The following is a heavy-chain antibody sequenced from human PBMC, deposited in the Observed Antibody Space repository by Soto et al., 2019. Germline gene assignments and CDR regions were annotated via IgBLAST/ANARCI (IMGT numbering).Heavy chain of an antibody. CDR3: ARVSGRDSNVGKNWFDP. V-gene: IGHV3-33*01. J-gene: IGHJ5*02. D-gene: IGHD5-12*01. Sequence: QVQLVESGGGVVQPGRSLRLSCAASGFTFSSYGMHWVRQAPGKGLEWVAVIWYDGSNKYYADSVKGRFTISRDNSKNTLYLQMNSLRAEDTAVYYCARVSGRDSNVGKNWFDPWVQVTLVTVSS. CDR2: IWYDGSNK. CDR1: GFTFSSYG.